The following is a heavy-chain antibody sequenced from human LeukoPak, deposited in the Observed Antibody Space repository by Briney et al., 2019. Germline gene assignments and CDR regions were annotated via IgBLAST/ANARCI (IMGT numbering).Heavy chain of an antibody. D-gene: IGHD1-1*01. CDR2: VYYSGNT. V-gene: IGHV4-39*01. J-gene: IGHJ2*01. CDR1: GGSISSSSYY. Sequence: SETLSLTCTVSGGSISSSSYYWGWIRQPPGKGLEWIGSVYYSGNTYYNPSLKSRITISVDTSKNQFSLKLSSVTAADTAVYYCARLGTTGTNWYFDLWGRGTLVTVSS. CDR3: ARLGTTGTNWYFDL.